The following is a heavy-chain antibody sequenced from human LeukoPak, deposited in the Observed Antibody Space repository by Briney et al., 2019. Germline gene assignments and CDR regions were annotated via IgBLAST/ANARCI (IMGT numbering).Heavy chain of an antibody. J-gene: IGHJ4*02. CDR2: ISYDGSNK. D-gene: IGHD5-24*01. CDR1: GFTFSSYA. V-gene: IGHV3-30-3*01. Sequence: HPGGSLRLSCAASGFTFSSYAMHWVRQAPGKGLEWVAVISYDGSNKYYADSVKGRFTISRDNSKNTLYLQMNSLRAEDTAVYYCARKGEMATKSQYYFDYWGQGTLVTVSS. CDR3: ARKGEMATKSQYYFDY.